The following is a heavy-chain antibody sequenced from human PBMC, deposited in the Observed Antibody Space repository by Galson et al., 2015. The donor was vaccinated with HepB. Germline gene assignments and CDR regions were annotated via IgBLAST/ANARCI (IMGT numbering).Heavy chain of an antibody. CDR2: IKHDGSEK. D-gene: IGHD3-22*01. CDR3: ARLRLTYYYDSSGQMGNY. CDR1: GFTFHSSW. V-gene: IGHV3-7*03. Sequence: SLRLPCAASGFTFHSSWISWARQAPGKGLEWVANIKHDGSEKCYVDAVKGRSTISRDNAKNSLYLQMNSLRAEDTAVYYCARLRLTYYYDSSGQMGNYWGQGTLVTVSS. J-gene: IGHJ4*02.